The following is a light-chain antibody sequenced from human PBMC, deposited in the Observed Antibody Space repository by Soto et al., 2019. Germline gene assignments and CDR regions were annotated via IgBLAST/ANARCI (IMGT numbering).Light chain of an antibody. CDR2: YAS. J-gene: IGKJ5*01. CDR1: QSVRNN. Sequence: EILMTQSPATLSVSPGERATLSCRASQSVRNNLAWYQQRRGQAPRLLIYYASTRATGVPARCSGSGSGTEFTLTLSSLQSEDSALYYCPQYNNWPPITFGHGKRLEIK. CDR3: PQYNNWPPIT. V-gene: IGKV3-15*01.